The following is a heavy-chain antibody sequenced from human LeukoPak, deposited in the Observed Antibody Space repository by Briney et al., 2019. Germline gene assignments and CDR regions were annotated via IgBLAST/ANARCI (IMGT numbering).Heavy chain of an antibody. CDR3: ARGGDGDKKGNWFDP. CDR2: ISSSSSYI. J-gene: IGHJ5*02. CDR1: GLTFSSYS. Sequence: GGSLRLSCAASGLTFSSYSMNWVRQAPGKGLEWVSSISSSSSYIYYADSVKGRFTISRDNAKNSLYLQMNSLRAEDTAVYYCARGGDGDKKGNWFDPWGQGTLVTVSS. V-gene: IGHV3-21*01. D-gene: IGHD4-23*01.